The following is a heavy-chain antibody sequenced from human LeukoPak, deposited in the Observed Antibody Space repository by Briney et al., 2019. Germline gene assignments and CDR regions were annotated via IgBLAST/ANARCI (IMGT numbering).Heavy chain of an antibody. Sequence: ASVKVSCKASRYSFTGYYIHWVRQAPGQGLEWMGWINPNNGATNYAQKFQDRVTMTRDTSISTAYMELSRLRSDDTALDYCARDQNYYDTTSYYGIDNWGQGTLVTVSS. CDR2: INPNNGAT. J-gene: IGHJ4*02. CDR1: RYSFTGYY. CDR3: ARDQNYYDTTSYYGIDN. D-gene: IGHD3-22*01. V-gene: IGHV1-2*02.